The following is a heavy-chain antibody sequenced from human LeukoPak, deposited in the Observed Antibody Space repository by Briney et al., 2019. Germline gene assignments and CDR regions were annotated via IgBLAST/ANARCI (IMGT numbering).Heavy chain of an antibody. V-gene: IGHV4-31*03. CDR3: ARAYSENPYVVNYFDY. J-gene: IGHJ4*02. D-gene: IGHD1-26*01. CDR2: MYYSGST. Sequence: SETLSLSCTVSGASISSGGHYWTWIRQYPGTGLEWIGYMYYSGSTYYNPSLKSRVSISVDTSKNQFTLTLRSVTAADTAVYSCARAYSENPYVVNYFDYWGQGTLVTVSS. CDR1: GASISSGGHY.